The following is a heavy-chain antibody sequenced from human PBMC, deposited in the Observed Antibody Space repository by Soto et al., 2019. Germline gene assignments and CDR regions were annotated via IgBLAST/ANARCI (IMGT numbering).Heavy chain of an antibody. J-gene: IGHJ4*02. CDR1: GFTFSSYW. V-gene: IGHV3-7*05. Sequence: GGSLRLSCAASGFTFSSYWMILVRQAPGKGLEWVANIKQDGSEKYYVDSVKGRFTISRDNAKNSLYLQMNSLRAEDTAVYYCARGRRRTVTSYYFDYWGQGTLVTVSS. D-gene: IGHD4-17*01. CDR3: ARGRRRTVTSYYFDY. CDR2: IKQDGSEK.